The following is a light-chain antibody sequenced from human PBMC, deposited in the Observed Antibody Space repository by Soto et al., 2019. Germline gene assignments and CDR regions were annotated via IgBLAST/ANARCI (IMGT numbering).Light chain of an antibody. CDR1: QGIRND. J-gene: IGKJ1*01. CDR3: LQYYDYRT. V-gene: IGKV1-6*01. Sequence: AIQMTQSPSSLSASVGDRVTITCRASQGIRNDLAWYQQKPGKAPKLLIYKASSLQSGVPSRFSGSGSGTEFTLTISSLQPDDSATYYCLQYYDYRTFGQGTKVDIK. CDR2: KAS.